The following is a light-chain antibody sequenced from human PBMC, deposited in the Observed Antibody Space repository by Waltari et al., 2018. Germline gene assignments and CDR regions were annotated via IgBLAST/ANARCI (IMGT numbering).Light chain of an antibody. CDR3: SSYAGSKGVV. J-gene: IGLJ2*01. Sequence: QSALTQPPSASGSPGPSVTISCTGTSSHVGGYKYVSWYQQHPGKAPKLMIYEVSKRPSGVPDRFSGSKSGNTASLTVSGLQAEDEADYYCSSYAGSKGVVFGGGTKLTVL. CDR2: EVS. CDR1: SSHVGGYKY. V-gene: IGLV2-8*01.